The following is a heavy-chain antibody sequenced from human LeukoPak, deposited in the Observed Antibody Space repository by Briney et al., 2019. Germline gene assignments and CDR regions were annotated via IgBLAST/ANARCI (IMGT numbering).Heavy chain of an antibody. CDR2: IYTSGST. V-gene: IGHV4-61*02. CDR3: ARGYAATSGRLEYFQH. J-gene: IGHJ1*01. Sequence: SQTLSLTCTVSGGSISSGSYYWSWIRQPAGKGLEWIGRIYTSGSTNYNPSLKSRVTISVDTSKNQFSLKLSSVTAADTAVYYCARGYAATSGRLEYFQHWGQATLVTVSS. D-gene: IGHD3-16*01. CDR1: GGSISSGSYY.